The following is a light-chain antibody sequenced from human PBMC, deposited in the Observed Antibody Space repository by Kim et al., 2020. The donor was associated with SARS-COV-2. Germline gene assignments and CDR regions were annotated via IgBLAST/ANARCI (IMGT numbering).Light chain of an antibody. V-gene: IGLV3-19*01. CDR3: CSRDGTNNHLV. CDR1: SY. CDR2: GKN. Sequence: SYANWYQQTPGQAPMLVIYGKNERPSGIPGRFSGSRSGDTASLTITGTQADDESDYFCCSRDGTNNHLVFGTGTKVTVL. J-gene: IGLJ1*01.